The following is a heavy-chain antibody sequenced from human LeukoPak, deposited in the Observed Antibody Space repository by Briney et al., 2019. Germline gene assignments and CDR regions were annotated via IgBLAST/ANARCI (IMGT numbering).Heavy chain of an antibody. CDR3: ARDWGVPAASRFFWFDP. D-gene: IGHD2-2*01. J-gene: IGHJ5*02. V-gene: IGHV1-69*05. Sequence: VASVKVSCKASGGTFSSYAISWVRQAPGQGLEWMGGIIPIFGTANYAQKFQGRVTITTDESTGTAYMEMSSLRSEDTAVYYCARDWGVPAASRFFWFDPWGQGTLVTVSS. CDR1: GGTFSSYA. CDR2: IIPIFGTA.